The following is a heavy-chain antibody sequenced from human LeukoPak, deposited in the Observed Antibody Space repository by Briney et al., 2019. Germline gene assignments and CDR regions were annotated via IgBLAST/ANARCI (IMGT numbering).Heavy chain of an antibody. D-gene: IGHD3-10*01. CDR1: GYSISSGYY. J-gene: IGHJ5*02. Sequence: SETLSLTCTVSGYSISSGYYWGWIRQPPGKGLEWIAIIYHSGTTYYNPSLKSRVTISVDTSKNQFSLKLSSVTAADTAVYYCARDLSSGRGVNWFDPWGQGTLVTVSS. CDR3: ARDLSSGRGVNWFDP. CDR2: IYHSGTT. V-gene: IGHV4-38-2*02.